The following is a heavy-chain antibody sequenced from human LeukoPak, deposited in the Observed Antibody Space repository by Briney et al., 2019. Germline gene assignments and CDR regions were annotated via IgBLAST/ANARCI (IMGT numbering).Heavy chain of an antibody. CDR2: ISGDGGST. D-gene: IGHD1-26*01. V-gene: IGHV3-43*02. CDR3: AKVSSGNYGLSDY. J-gene: IGHJ4*02. Sequence: GGSLRPSCAASGFTFDDDARQWVRQPPGKGLEWVSLISGDGGSTYYADSVKGRFTISRDNSKNSLYLQMNSLRTEDTALYYCAKVSSGNYGLSDYWGQGTLVTVSS. CDR1: GFTFDDDA.